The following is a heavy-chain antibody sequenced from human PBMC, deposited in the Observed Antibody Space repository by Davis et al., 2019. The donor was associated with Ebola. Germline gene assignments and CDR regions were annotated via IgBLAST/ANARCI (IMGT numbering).Heavy chain of an antibody. CDR1: GFTFSSYG. Sequence: GESLKISCAASGFTFSSYGMHWVRQAPGKGLEWVAVIWYDGSNKYYADSVKGRFTISRDNSKNTLYLQMNSLRAEDTAVYYCARAKYCSGGSCYSNPLWFDPWGQGTLVTVSS. D-gene: IGHD2-15*01. J-gene: IGHJ5*02. V-gene: IGHV3-33*01. CDR3: ARAKYCSGGSCYSNPLWFDP. CDR2: IWYDGSNK.